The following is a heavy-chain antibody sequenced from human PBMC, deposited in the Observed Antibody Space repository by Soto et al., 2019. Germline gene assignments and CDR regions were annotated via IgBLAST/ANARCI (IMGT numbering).Heavy chain of an antibody. CDR1: GGSISSGGYS. CDR2: IYHSGST. D-gene: IGHD1-1*01. Sequence: QLQLQESGSGLVKPSQTLSLTCAVSGGSISSGGYSWNWIRQPLGKGLEWIGYIYHSGSTYYNPSLKSRVTISVDKFKNQFSLKLTSVTAADTAVYYCARDQLEGNWFDPWGQGTLVTVSS. V-gene: IGHV4-30-2*01. J-gene: IGHJ5*02. CDR3: ARDQLEGNWFDP.